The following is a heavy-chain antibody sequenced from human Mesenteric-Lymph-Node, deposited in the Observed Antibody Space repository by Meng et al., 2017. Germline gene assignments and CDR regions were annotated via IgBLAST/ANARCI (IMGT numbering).Heavy chain of an antibody. Sequence: GESLKISCAASGFTFSSYGMHWVRQAPGKGLEWVSYISATGSTIYYADSVKGRFTISRDNAKNSLYLQMNSLRDEDTAVYYCAREPISLNYYDSTSFDYWGQGTLVTVSS. CDR2: ISATGSTI. CDR1: GFTFSSYG. CDR3: AREPISLNYYDSTSFDY. J-gene: IGHJ4*02. D-gene: IGHD3-22*01. V-gene: IGHV3-48*02.